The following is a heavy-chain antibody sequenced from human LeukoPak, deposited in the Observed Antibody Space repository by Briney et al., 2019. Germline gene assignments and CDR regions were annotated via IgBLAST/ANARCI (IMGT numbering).Heavy chain of an antibody. CDR3: ARAPPGYSSGWPSDY. D-gene: IGHD6-19*01. CDR2: ISAYNGNT. CDR1: GYTFTSYG. V-gene: IGHV1-18*01. Sequence: GASVKVSCKASGYTFTSYGISWVRQAPGQGLEWMGWISAYNGNTNYAQKLQGRVTMTTDTSTSTAYMELRSLRSDDTAVYYCARAPPGYSSGWPSDYWGQGTLVTVSS. J-gene: IGHJ4*02.